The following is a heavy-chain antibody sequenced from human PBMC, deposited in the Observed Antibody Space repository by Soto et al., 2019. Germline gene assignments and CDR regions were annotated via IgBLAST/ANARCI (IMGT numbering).Heavy chain of an antibody. D-gene: IGHD1-26*01. J-gene: IGHJ4*02. V-gene: IGHV3-30*18. Sequence: QVQLVESGGGVVQPGRSLRLSCAASGFTFSHYAMHWVRQAPGKGLEWVALMSYDGSNEYYADSVKGRFTISRDNSKKTLYLQMNSVRAEDTGVYYCAKDGSHNFDYWGQGTLVTVSS. CDR3: AKDGSHNFDY. CDR2: MSYDGSNE. CDR1: GFTFSHYA.